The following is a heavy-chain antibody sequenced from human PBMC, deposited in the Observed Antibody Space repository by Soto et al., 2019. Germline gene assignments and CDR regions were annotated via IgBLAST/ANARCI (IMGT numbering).Heavy chain of an antibody. Sequence: QVQLVQSGAEVKKPGASVKVSCKASGYTFTDYAMNWVRQAPGQGLEWMGWINGGNGNTKYSQKFQGRVTITMDTSATTAFMELSSLTSVDTAVYYCSRDPLVGVIAFDIWGQGIMVTVSS. D-gene: IGHD3-16*02. CDR3: SRDPLVGVIAFDI. J-gene: IGHJ3*02. CDR1: GYTFTDYA. V-gene: IGHV1-3*01. CDR2: INGGNGNT.